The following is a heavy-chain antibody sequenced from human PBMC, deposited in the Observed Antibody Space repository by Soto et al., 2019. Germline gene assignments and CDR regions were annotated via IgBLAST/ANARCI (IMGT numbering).Heavy chain of an antibody. CDR3: ARDVSGHPDH. CDR1: GGSVSSGSYY. D-gene: IGHD3-16*01. J-gene: IGHJ5*02. V-gene: IGHV4-61*01. Sequence: QVQLQESGPGLVKPSETLSLTCTVSGGSVSSGSYYWSWIRQPPGKGLEWIGYIYYSGSTNYNPSPQKRVTLTIDQSQNQVPPKLGSVTAADTGLDFRARDVSGHPDHRGQGTLVTVSS. CDR2: IYYSGST.